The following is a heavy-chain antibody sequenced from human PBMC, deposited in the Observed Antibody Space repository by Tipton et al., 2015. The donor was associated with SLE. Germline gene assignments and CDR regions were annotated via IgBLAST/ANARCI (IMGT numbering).Heavy chain of an antibody. Sequence: TLSLTCTVSGGSISNFYWSWIRQPPGKGLEWIGSIFSSGTTKYNYHPSLNNRVTISVDTSKNQFSLKLTSVTAADTAVYFCARGSLAGDYWGQGALVTVSS. CDR2: IFSSGTTKY. V-gene: IGHV4-4*08. D-gene: IGHD6-19*01. CDR3: ARGSLAGDY. CDR1: GGSISNFY. J-gene: IGHJ4*02.